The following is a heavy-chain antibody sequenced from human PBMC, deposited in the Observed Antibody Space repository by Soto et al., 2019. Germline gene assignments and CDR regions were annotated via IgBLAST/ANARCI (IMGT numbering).Heavy chain of an antibody. CDR2: INPSGGST. V-gene: IGHV1-46*01. CDR3: ARENYYGSGAQGGMDV. D-gene: IGHD3-10*01. J-gene: IGHJ6*02. CDR1: GYTFTSYV. Sequence: ASVKVSCKASGYTFTSYVMHWVRRAPGQGLEWMGIINPSGGSTSYAQKFQGRVTMTRDTSTSTVYMELSSLRSEDTAVYYCARENYYGSGAQGGMDVWGQGTTVTVSS.